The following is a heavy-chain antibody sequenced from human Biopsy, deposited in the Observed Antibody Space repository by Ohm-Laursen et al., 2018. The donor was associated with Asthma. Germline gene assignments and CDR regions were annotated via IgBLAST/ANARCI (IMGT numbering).Heavy chain of an antibody. Sequence: ASVYVSRKASGYTFPSYAIHWARQAPGQRLEWIGWSNAGNGNTKYSQKWQGRVTINRDTSTSSAYMEMSSLRSEDTAVYYCARTYYDFLTGQVNDAFAIWGQGTMVTVSS. CDR2: SNAGNGNT. CDR3: ARTYYDFLTGQVNDAFAI. V-gene: IGHV1-3*01. J-gene: IGHJ3*02. D-gene: IGHD3-9*01. CDR1: GYTFPSYA.